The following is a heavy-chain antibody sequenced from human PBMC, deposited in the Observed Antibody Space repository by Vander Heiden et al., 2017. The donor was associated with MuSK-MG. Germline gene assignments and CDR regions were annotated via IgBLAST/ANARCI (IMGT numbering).Heavy chain of an antibody. D-gene: IGHD3-10*02. CDR2: INPNSGGT. CDR3: ARGHPGFLFGELSTPTDY. V-gene: IGHV1-2*02. Sequence: QVQLVQSGAEVKKPGASVKVSCKASGYTFTGYYMHWVRQAPGQGLEWMGWINPNSGGTNYAQKFQGRVTMTRDTSISTAYMELSRLRSDDPAVYYCARGHPGFLFGELSTPTDYWGQGTLVTVSS. CDR1: GYTFTGYY. J-gene: IGHJ4*02.